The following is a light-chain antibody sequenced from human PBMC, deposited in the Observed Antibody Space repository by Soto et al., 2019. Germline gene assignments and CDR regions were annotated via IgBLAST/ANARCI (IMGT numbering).Light chain of an antibody. CDR1: QSVSNNY. Sequence: EIVLTQSPGTLSLSPGERATLSCRASQSVSNNYLAWYQQTPGQAPRLLIYGASNRATGIPDRFSGSGSGTDFTLPISRLEPEDFAVYYCQQRSNWPTFGQGTKGDIK. V-gene: IGKV3D-20*02. J-gene: IGKJ1*01. CDR2: GAS. CDR3: QQRSNWPT.